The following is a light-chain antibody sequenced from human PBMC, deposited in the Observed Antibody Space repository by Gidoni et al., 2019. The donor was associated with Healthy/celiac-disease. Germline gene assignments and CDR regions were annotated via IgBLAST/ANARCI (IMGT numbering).Light chain of an antibody. CDR1: QSVSSSY. CDR2: GAS. V-gene: IGKV3-20*01. CDR3: QQYGSPLT. J-gene: IGKJ4*01. Sequence: EIVLTPSPGTRSLSPGERATLSCRASQSVSSSYLAWYQQKPGQAPRLRIYGASSRATGIPDRFSGSGSGTDFTLTISRLEPEDFAVYYCQQYGSPLTFGGGTKVEIK.